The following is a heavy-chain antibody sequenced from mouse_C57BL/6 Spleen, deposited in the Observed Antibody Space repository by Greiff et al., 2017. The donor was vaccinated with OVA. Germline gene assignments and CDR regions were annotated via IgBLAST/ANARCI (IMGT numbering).Heavy chain of an antibody. CDR3: ARGVYYGSSDWYFDV. Sequence: QVQLQQPGAELVQPGASVKMSCKASGYTFTSYWITWVKQRPGQGLEWIGDIYPGSGSTNYNEKFKSKATLTVDTSSSTAYMQLSSLTSEDSAVYYCARGVYYGSSDWYFDVWGTGTTVTVSS. CDR2: IYPGSGST. CDR1: GYTFTSYW. D-gene: IGHD1-1*01. J-gene: IGHJ1*03. V-gene: IGHV1-55*01.